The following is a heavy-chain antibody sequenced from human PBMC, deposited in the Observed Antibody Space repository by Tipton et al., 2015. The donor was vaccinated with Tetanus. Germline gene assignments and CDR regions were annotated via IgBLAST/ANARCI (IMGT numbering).Heavy chain of an antibody. J-gene: IGHJ6*02. V-gene: IGHV1-18*01. CDR1: GYTFTSYG. CDR3: ARNGGIVATSASYFYYGMDV. D-gene: IGHD5-12*01. Sequence: QSGPEVKKPGASVKVSCKASGYTFTSYGISWVRQAPGQGLEWMGWINAYNGNTNYAQKLQGRVTMTTDTSTSTAYMELRSLRSDDTAVFYCARNGGIVATSASYFYYGMDVWGQGTTVTVSS. CDR2: INAYNGNT.